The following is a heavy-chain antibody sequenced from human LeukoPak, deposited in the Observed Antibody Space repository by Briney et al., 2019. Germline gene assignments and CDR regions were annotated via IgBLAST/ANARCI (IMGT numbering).Heavy chain of an antibody. CDR3: AKASYYYDSSGPRDYYYYYGMDV. CDR1: GFTFSSYW. J-gene: IGHJ6*01. D-gene: IGHD3-22*01. V-gene: IGHV3-74*01. CDR2: INTDGSST. Sequence: GGSLRLSCAASGFTFSSYWMHWVRQAPGKGLVWVSRINTDGSSTSYADSVKGRFTISRDNSKNTLYLQMNSLRAEDTAVYYCAKASYYYDSSGPRDYYYYYGMDVWXXXXXVAXSS.